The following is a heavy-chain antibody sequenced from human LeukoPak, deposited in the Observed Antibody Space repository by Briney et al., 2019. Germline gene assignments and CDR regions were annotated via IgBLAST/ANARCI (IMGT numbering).Heavy chain of an antibody. CDR3: ARDGSPFDF. CDR2: IKQDESEK. Sequence: PGGSLRLSCAASGFTFRSYWMSWVRQAPGKGLEWVANIKQDESEKYYVESVKGRFTISRDNARKSLYLQMTSLRAADTALYFCARDGSPFDFWGQGTLVSVSS. CDR1: GFTFRSYW. V-gene: IGHV3-7*03. J-gene: IGHJ4*02.